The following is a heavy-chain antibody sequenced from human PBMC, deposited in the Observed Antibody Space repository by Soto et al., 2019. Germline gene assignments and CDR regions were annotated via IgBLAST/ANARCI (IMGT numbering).Heavy chain of an antibody. V-gene: IGHV3-15*01. Sequence: GGSLRLSCAASGFTFSNAWMSWVRQAPGKGLEWVGRIKSKTDGGTTDYAAPVKGRFTISRDDSKNTLYLQMKSLKTEEPALYYCPTAPYCSSTSCYSQGFGAPGKNNWFDPWGQGTLVTVSS. CDR3: PTAPYCSSTSCYSQGFGAPGKNNWFDP. J-gene: IGHJ5*02. CDR2: IKSKTDGGTT. CDR1: GFTFSNAW. D-gene: IGHD2-2*02.